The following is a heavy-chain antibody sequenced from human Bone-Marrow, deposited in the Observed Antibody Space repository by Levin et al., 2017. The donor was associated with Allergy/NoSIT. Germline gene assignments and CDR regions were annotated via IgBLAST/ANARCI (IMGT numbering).Heavy chain of an antibody. CDR3: AREVSVYYGSGTYYNVPDRPYFDY. CDR2: INPNSGGT. Sequence: GASVKVSCKASGYTFTGYYIHWVRQAPGQGLEWMGRINPNSGGTNYAQKFQGRVTMTRDTSISTAYMELSRLRSADTAVYYCAREVSVYYGSGTYYNVPDRPYFDYWGQGPLVTVSS. D-gene: IGHD3-10*01. CDR1: GYTFTGYY. J-gene: IGHJ4*02. V-gene: IGHV1-2*06.